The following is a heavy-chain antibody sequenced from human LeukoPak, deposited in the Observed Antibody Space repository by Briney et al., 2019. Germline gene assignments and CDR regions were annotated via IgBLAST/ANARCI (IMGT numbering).Heavy chain of an antibody. CDR1: GFTFSSYA. CDR2: ISGSGGTT. J-gene: IGHJ4*02. D-gene: IGHD5-18*01. Sequence: PGGSLRLSCAASGFTFSSYAMSWVRQAPGKGLEWVSSISGSGGTTYYADSVKGRFTISRDNSKNTLYLQMNSLRAGDAAVYYCAKEEGYIYGLLDYWGQGTLVSVSS. CDR3: AKEEGYIYGLLDY. V-gene: IGHV3-23*01.